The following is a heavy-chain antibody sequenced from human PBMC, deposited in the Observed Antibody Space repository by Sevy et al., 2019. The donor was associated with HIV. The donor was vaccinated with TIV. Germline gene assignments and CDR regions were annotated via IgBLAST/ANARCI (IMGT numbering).Heavy chain of an antibody. CDR1: GGTFSSYA. Sequence: ASVKVSCKASGGTFSSYAISWVRQAPGQGLEWMGGIIPIFGTANYAQKFQGRVTITADESTSTAYMELSSLRSEDTAVYYCARGLTPLYYYGMDVSGQGTSVTVSS. D-gene: IGHD3-16*01. CDR3: ARGLTPLYYYGMDV. V-gene: IGHV1-69*13. CDR2: IIPIFGTA. J-gene: IGHJ6*02.